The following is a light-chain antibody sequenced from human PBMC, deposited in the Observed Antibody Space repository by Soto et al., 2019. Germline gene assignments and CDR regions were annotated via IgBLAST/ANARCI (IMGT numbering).Light chain of an antibody. CDR2: EVS. CDR3: SSYTSINTWV. Sequence: QSALTQPASVSGSPGQWITISCTGTSSDVGGYNYVSWYQQHPGKAPKLMIYEVSNRPSGVSNRFSGSKSGNTASLTISGLQAEDGADYYCSSYTSINTWVFGGGTKLPVL. J-gene: IGLJ3*02. CDR1: SSDVGGYNY. V-gene: IGLV2-14*01.